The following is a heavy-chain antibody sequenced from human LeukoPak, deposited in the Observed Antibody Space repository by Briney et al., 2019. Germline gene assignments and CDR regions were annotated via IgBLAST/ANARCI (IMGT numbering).Heavy chain of an antibody. V-gene: IGHV3-48*04. D-gene: IGHD3-10*01. J-gene: IGHJ4*02. CDR1: GFTFSSYS. Sequence: AGGSLRLSCAASGFTFSSYSMNWVRQAPGKGLEWVSYISSSSSTIYYADSVKGRLTISRDNAKNSLYLQMNSLRAEDTAMYYCASGSGSLDYWGLGTLVTVSS. CDR3: ASGSGSLDY. CDR2: ISSSSSTI.